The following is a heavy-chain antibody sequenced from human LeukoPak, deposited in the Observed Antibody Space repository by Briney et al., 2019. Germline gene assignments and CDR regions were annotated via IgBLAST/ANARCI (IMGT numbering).Heavy chain of an antibody. CDR2: INHSGST. CDR3: ARDSSTGEADY. D-gene: IGHD7-27*01. CDR1: GGSFSGYY. J-gene: IGHJ4*02. V-gene: IGHV4-34*01. Sequence: SETLSLTCAVYGGSFSGYYWSWIRQPPGKGLEWIGEINHSGSTNYNPSLKSRVTISVDTSKNQFSLKLSSVTAADTAVYYCARDSSTGEADYWGQGTLVTVSS.